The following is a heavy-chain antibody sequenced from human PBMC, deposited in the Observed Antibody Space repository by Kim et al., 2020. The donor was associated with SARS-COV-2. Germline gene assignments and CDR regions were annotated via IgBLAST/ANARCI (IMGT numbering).Heavy chain of an antibody. V-gene: IGHV3-21*01. Sequence: GSLRLSCAASGFTFSSYSMNWVRQAPGKGLEWVSSISSSSSYIYYADSVKGRFTISRDNAKNSLYLQMNSLRAEDTAVYYCARADSFLVRGVGDSYYYYGMDVWGQGTTVTVSS. J-gene: IGHJ6*02. D-gene: IGHD3-10*01. CDR3: ARADSFLVRGVGDSYYYYGMDV. CDR2: ISSSSSYI. CDR1: GFTFSSYS.